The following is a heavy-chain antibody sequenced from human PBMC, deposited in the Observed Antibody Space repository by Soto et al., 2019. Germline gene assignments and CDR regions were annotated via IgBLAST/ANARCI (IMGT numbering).Heavy chain of an antibody. J-gene: IGHJ4*02. CDR2: FDPEDGET. CDR1: GYTLTELS. CDR3: ATPRRDCTNGVCLNFDY. V-gene: IGHV1-24*01. Sequence: ASVKVSCKVSGYTLTELSMHWVRQAPGKGLEWMGGFDPEDGETIYAQKFQGRVTMTEDTSTDTAYMELSSLRSEDTAVYYCATPRRDCTNGVCLNFDYWGQGTLVTVSS. D-gene: IGHD2-8*01.